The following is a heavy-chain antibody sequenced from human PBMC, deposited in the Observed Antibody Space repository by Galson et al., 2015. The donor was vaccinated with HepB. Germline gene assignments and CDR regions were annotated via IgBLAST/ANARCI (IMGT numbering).Heavy chain of an antibody. CDR3: ASGSYQFDY. J-gene: IGHJ4*02. V-gene: IGHV3-49*03. CDR2: IKSKANGETT. D-gene: IGHD1-26*01. CDR1: GFTFGDYA. Sequence: SLRLSCATSGFTFGDYAMSWFRQAPGKGLEWVGFIKSKANGETTDYAASVQGRFTISRDDSKSIAYLQMNSLKTEDTAMYYCASGSYQFDYWGQGTLVTVSS.